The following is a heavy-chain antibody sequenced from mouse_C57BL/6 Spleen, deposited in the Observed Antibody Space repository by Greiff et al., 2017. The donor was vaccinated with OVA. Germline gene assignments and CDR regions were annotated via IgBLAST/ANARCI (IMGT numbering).Heavy chain of an antibody. V-gene: IGHV1-53*01. Sequence: VQLQQPGTELVKPGASVKLSCKASGYTFTSYWMHWVKQRPGQGLEWIGNINPSNGGTNYNEKFKSKATLTVDKSSSTAYMQLSSLTSEDSAVYYCARYGGYYGDWYFDVWGTVTTVTVSS. CDR1: GYTFTSYW. J-gene: IGHJ1*03. D-gene: IGHD2-3*01. CDR2: INPSNGGT. CDR3: ARYGGYYGDWYFDV.